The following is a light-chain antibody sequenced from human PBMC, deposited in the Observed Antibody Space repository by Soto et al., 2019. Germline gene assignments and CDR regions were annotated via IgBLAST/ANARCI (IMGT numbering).Light chain of an antibody. V-gene: IGLV2-14*01. CDR2: EVS. CDR1: SRDVGGSNY. CDR3: SSYTSSNTLGV. Sequence: QSVLIQPASVSGSPGQSITISCTGTSRDVGGSNYVSWYQHHPHRAPKLLIYEVSYRPSGVSSRFSGSKSGNTASLTISGLQAEDEADYYCSSYTSSNTLGVFGVGTKVTVL. J-gene: IGLJ1*01.